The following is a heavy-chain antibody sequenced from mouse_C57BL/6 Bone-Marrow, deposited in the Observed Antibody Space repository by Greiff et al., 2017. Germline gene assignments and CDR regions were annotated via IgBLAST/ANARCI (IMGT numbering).Heavy chain of an antibody. Sequence: EVQLQQSGPVLVKPGASVKMSCKASGYTFTDYYMNWVKQSHGKSLEWIGVINPYNGGTSYNQKFKGKATLTVDKSSSTAYMELNSLTSEDSAVYYSARSHYGSSYNYWGQGTTLTVSS. V-gene: IGHV1-19*01. CDR3: ARSHYGSSYNY. D-gene: IGHD1-1*01. CDR2: INPYNGGT. J-gene: IGHJ2*01. CDR1: GYTFTDYY.